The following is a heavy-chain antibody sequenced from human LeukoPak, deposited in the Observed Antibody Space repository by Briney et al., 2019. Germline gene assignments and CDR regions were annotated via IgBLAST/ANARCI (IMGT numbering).Heavy chain of an antibody. Sequence: SVKVSCKASGGTFSSYAISWVRQAPGQGLEWMGGIIPIFGTANYAQKFQGRVTITADESTSTAYMELSSLRSEDTAVYYCASERAHYYGSGSYSKYYYGMDVWGQGTTVAVSS. J-gene: IGHJ6*02. CDR3: ASERAHYYGSGSYSKYYYGMDV. D-gene: IGHD3-10*01. CDR2: IIPIFGTA. V-gene: IGHV1-69*13. CDR1: GGTFSSYA.